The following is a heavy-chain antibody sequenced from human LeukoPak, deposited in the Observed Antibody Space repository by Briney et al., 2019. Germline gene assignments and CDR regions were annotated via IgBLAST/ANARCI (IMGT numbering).Heavy chain of an antibody. Sequence: GGSLRLSCAASGFTFSSYSMNWVRQAPGKGLEWVSSISSSSSYIYYADSVKGRFTISRDNAKNSLYLQMNSLRAEDTAVYYCARDPNYDSSGYYLYYYYYGMDVWGQGTTVTVSS. J-gene: IGHJ6*02. CDR2: ISSSSSYI. CDR3: ARDPNYDSSGYYLYYYYYGMDV. CDR1: GFTFSSYS. D-gene: IGHD3-22*01. V-gene: IGHV3-21*01.